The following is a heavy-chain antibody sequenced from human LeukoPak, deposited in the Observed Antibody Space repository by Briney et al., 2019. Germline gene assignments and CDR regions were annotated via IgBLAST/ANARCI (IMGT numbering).Heavy chain of an antibody. J-gene: IGHJ6*02. D-gene: IGHD3-9*01. V-gene: IGHV1-46*01. CDR1: GYTFTSYY. CDR3: ARDLGTYDILTGYYMGDGMDV. Sequence: RASVKVSCKASGYTFTSYYMHWVRQAPGQGLEWMGIINPSGGSTNYAQKFQGRVTMTRDTSTSTAYMELSRLRSDGTAVYYCARDLGTYDILTGYYMGDGMDVWGQGTTVTVSS. CDR2: INPSGGST.